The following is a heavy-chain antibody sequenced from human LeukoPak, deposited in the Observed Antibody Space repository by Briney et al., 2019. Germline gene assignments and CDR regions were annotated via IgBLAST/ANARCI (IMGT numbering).Heavy chain of an antibody. CDR3: ARAGYSMDTEYFQH. J-gene: IGHJ1*01. CDR2: ISNSGTAI. Sequence: PGGSLRLSCAASGFTFNNAWMVWVRQAPGKGLEWVSYISNSGTAIYYADSVKGRFTISRDNAKSSLYLQMNSLRAEDTAVYYCARAGYSMDTEYFQHWGQGTLVTVSS. D-gene: IGHD5-18*01. V-gene: IGHV3-48*04. CDR1: GFTFNNAW.